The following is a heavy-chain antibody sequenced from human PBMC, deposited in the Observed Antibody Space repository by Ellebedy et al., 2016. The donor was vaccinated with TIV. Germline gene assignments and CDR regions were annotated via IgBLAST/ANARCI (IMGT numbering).Heavy chain of an antibody. J-gene: IGHJ4*02. D-gene: IGHD6-6*01. V-gene: IGHV3-23*01. CDR2: ISGSGGST. CDR1: GFTFSSYA. CDR3: AKTGQLAGGGYFDY. Sequence: GESLKISXAASGFTFSSYAMSWVRQAPGKGLEWVSAISGSGGSTYYADSVKGRFTISRDNSKSTLYLQMNSLRAEDTAVYYCAKTGQLAGGGYFDYWGQGALVTVSS.